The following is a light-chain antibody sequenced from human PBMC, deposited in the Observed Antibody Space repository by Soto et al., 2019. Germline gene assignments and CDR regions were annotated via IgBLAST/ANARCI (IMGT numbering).Light chain of an antibody. J-gene: IGLJ1*01. CDR2: DVS. CDR1: RSDVGGYNY. CDR3: SSYASSTTFNYV. Sequence: QSALTQPASVSGSPGQSITISCTGTRSDVGGYNYVSWYQQHPGKAPKLMIYDVSNRPSGVSNRFSGSKSGNTASLTISGLQAEDEADYYCSSYASSTTFNYVFGTGTKLTVL. V-gene: IGLV2-14*01.